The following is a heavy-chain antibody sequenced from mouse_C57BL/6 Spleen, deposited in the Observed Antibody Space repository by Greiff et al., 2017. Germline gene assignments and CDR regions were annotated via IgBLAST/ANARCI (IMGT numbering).Heavy chain of an antibody. J-gene: IGHJ1*03. Sequence: EVNLVESGGGLVQPGGSLKLSCAASGFTFSDYGMAWVRQAPRKGPEWVAFISNLAYSIYYADTVTGRFTISRENAKNTLYLEMSSLRSEDTAMYYCARRSYGSSYGDWYFDVWGTGTTVTVSS. V-gene: IGHV5-15*01. CDR2: ISNLAYSI. CDR3: ARRSYGSSYGDWYFDV. D-gene: IGHD1-1*01. CDR1: GFTFSDYG.